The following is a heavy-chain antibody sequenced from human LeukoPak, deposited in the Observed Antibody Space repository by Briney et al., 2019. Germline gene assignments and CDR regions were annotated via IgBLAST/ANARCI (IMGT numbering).Heavy chain of an antibody. CDR3: ARAPNWNDGRRQMDV. CDR2: IYTSGST. J-gene: IGHJ6*04. D-gene: IGHD1-1*01. CDR1: GGSISSYN. V-gene: IGHV4-4*07. Sequence: SEKLSRTCTVSGGSISSYNWSWIRQPAGKGLEWIGRIYTSGSTNYTTSLKSRDTMSVDTSNTQSSLKLSSVTAADTAVYYCARAPNWNDGRRQMDVWGKGTPVTVSS.